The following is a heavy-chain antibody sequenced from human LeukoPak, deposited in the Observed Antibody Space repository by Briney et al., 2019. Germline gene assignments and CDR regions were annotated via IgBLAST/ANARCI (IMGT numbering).Heavy chain of an antibody. CDR2: ISWNGGSI. J-gene: IGHJ4*02. D-gene: IGHD1-26*01. CDR1: GFSFDEYA. CDR3: AKGTGRYWTFFDS. Sequence: GGSLRLSCAASGFSFDEYAMHWVRQAPGKGLEWVSGISWNGGSIDYVDSVKGRLTISRDNAKSSLYLQMNSLRPEDTALYYCAKGTGRYWTFFDSWGQGTHVIVSS. V-gene: IGHV3-9*01.